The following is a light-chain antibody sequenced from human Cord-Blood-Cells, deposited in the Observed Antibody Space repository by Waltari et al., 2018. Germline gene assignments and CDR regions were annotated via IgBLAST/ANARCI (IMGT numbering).Light chain of an antibody. J-gene: IGKJ4*01. CDR2: AAS. Sequence: DIQMTQPPSSLSASVGDRVTITCRASQSISSYLNWYQQKPGTAPKLLIYAASSLQSVVPSRFSGSGSGTDFTLTISSLQPEDFATYYCQQSYSTPLTFGGGTKVEIK. CDR3: QQSYSTPLT. CDR1: QSISSY. V-gene: IGKV1-39*01.